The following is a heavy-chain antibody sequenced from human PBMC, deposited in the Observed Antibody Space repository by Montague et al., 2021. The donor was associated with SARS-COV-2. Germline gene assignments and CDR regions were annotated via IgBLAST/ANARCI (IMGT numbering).Heavy chain of an antibody. J-gene: IGHJ4*02. CDR1: DGSFSDYS. D-gene: IGHD3-22*01. V-gene: IGHV4-34*01. CDR3: ARGRQHSNMVVVVVTGGEYYFDF. Sequence: SETLSLTCAVYDGSFSDYSWTWIRQPPGTGLEWIGEINHRGSTNYNPSLKSRVTISVDTSKNQFSLKMTSVTAADTAVYYCARGRQHSNMVVVVVTGGEYYFDFWGQGTLVAVSS. CDR2: INHRGST.